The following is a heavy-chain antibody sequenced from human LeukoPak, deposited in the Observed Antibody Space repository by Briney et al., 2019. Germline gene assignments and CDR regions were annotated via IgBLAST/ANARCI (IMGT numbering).Heavy chain of an antibody. D-gene: IGHD3-9*01. V-gene: IGHV4-61*02. CDR2: IYTSGGT. CDR3: ARDVPPMALRYFGDAFDI. CDR1: GGSISSGSYY. J-gene: IGHJ3*02. Sequence: PSETLSLTCTVSGGSISSGSYYWSWIRQPAGKGLEWIGRIYTSGGTNYNPSLKSRVTISVDTSKNQFSLKLSSVTAADTAVYYCARDVPPMALRYFGDAFDIWGQGTMVTVSS.